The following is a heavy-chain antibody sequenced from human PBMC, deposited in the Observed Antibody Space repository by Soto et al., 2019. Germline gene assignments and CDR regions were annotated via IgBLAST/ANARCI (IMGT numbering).Heavy chain of an antibody. Sequence: EVQLLESGGGLVQPGGSLRLSCAASGVTFSSYAMSWVRQAPGKGLEWVSAISGSGGSTYYADSVKGRFTISRDNSKNTLYLQMNNPRAEDTAVYYCAKDVVVAARGWFDPWGQGTLVTVSS. CDR3: AKDVVVAARGWFDP. J-gene: IGHJ5*02. V-gene: IGHV3-23*01. CDR1: GVTFSSYA. CDR2: ISGSGGST. D-gene: IGHD2-15*01.